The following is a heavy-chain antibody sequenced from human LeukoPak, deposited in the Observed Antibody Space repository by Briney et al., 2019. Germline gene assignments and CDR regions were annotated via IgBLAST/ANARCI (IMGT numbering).Heavy chain of an antibody. CDR1: GGSISSSSYY. CDR2: IYYSGST. CDR3: ARRRGGDSPGRWFDP. Sequence: SETLSLTCTVSGGSISSSSYYWGWIRQPPGKGLEWIGSIYYSGSTYYNPSLKSRVTISVDRSKNQFSLKLSSVTAADTAVYYCARRRGGDSPGRWFDPWGQGTLVTVSS. J-gene: IGHJ5*02. D-gene: IGHD2-21*01. V-gene: IGHV4-39*07.